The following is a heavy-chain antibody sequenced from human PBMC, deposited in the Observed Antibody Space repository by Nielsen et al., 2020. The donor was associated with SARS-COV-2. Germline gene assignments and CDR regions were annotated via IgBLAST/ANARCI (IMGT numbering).Heavy chain of an antibody. V-gene: IGHV3-30-3*01. CDR1: GFTFSSYA. Sequence: GESLKISCAASGFTFSSYAMHWVRQAPGKGLEWVAVISYDGSNKYYADSVKGRFTISRDNSKNTLYLQMNSLRAEDTAVYYCARDFLYCSGGSCYILISYYFDYWGQGTLVTVSS. CDR3: ARDFLYCSGGSCYILISYYFDY. D-gene: IGHD2-15*01. J-gene: IGHJ4*02. CDR2: ISYDGSNK.